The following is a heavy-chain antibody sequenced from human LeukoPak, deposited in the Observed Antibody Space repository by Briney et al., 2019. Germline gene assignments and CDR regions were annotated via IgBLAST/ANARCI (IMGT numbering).Heavy chain of an antibody. CDR2: INHSGST. J-gene: IGHJ4*02. D-gene: IGHD6-6*01. Sequence: PSETLSLTCAVYGGSFSGYYWSWIRQPPGKGLEWIGEINHSGSTNYNPSLKSRVTISVDTSKNQFSLKLSSVTAADTAVYYCARVPYSSSTIRHNPFDYWGQGTLVTVSS. V-gene: IGHV4-34*01. CDR3: ARVPYSSSTIRHNPFDY. CDR1: GGSFSGYY.